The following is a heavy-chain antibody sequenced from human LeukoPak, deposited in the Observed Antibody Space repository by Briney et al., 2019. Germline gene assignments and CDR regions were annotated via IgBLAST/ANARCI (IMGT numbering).Heavy chain of an antibody. J-gene: IGHJ4*02. Sequence: SETLSLTCTVPGDSMSGYSWSWLRQRAGKELEWIGRIYSSYFTEYNLSLDGRVTMSIDTSKNQFSLMLDSVTAADTAVYYCARVHIVTGTYFDSWGQGALVTVSS. V-gene: IGHV4-4*07. D-gene: IGHD3-10*01. CDR2: IYSSYFT. CDR1: GDSMSGYS. CDR3: ARVHIVTGTYFDS.